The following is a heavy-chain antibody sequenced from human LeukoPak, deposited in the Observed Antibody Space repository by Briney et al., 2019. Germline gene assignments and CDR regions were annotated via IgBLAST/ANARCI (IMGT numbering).Heavy chain of an antibody. J-gene: IGHJ4*02. CDR1: GVSLSGDY. D-gene: IGHD6-13*01. V-gene: IGHV4-4*07. CDR2: IYTSGTT. CDR3: ARRRTAAASGYFDY. Sequence: SETLSLTCTVSGVSLSGDYWSWIRQPAGKGLEWIGRIYTSGTTNYNPSLKSRVTMSVDTSNNQFSLNLRSVTAADTAVYYCARRRTAAASGYFDYWGQGTLDSVLS.